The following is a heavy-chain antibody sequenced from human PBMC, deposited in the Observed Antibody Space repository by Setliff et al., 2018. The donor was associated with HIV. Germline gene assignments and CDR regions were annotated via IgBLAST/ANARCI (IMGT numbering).Heavy chain of an antibody. CDR3: ASASGYCRSGVCYIGVHKTPDKYYCDS. J-gene: IGHJ4*02. D-gene: IGHD2-8*01. CDR2: IIPIFGTA. Sequence: SVKVSCKASGGTFSSYAISWVRQAPGQGLEWMGGIIPIFGTANYAQKFQGRVTITTDESTSTAYMELTSLRSEDTAGYFCASASGYCRSGVCYIGVHKTPDKYYCDSWGQGTLVTVSS. V-gene: IGHV1-69*05. CDR1: GGTFSSYA.